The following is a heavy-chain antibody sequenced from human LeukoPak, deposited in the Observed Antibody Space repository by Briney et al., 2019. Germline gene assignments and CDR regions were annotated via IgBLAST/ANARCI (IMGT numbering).Heavy chain of an antibody. Sequence: PSETLSLTCTVSGGSISSGGYYWGWIRQPPGRGLEWVGRIYYRGTTYYNPSLKSRVLISIDTAKNQFSLKLNSVTAADTAVYYCARDQYYVLTGYCYGLDVWGQGTTVTVSS. V-gene: IGHV4-39*07. CDR3: ARDQYYVLTGYCYGLDV. J-gene: IGHJ6*02. CDR1: GGSISSGGYY. D-gene: IGHD3-9*01. CDR2: IYYRGTT.